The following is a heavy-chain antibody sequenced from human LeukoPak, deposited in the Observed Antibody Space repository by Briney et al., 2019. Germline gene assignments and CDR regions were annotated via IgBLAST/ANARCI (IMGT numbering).Heavy chain of an antibody. CDR3: ARGHYDVLAASYKWTPDY. Sequence: GGSLRLSCAASGFTFNTFNMNWVRKAPGKGLEWVSSITSGGDYIYYADSVKGRFTTSRDNAKNSLSLQLNSLRVEDTAVYYCARGHYDVLAASYKWTPDYWGQGTLVTVSS. CDR1: GFTFNTFN. D-gene: IGHD3-9*01. V-gene: IGHV3-21*01. J-gene: IGHJ4*02. CDR2: ITSGGDYI.